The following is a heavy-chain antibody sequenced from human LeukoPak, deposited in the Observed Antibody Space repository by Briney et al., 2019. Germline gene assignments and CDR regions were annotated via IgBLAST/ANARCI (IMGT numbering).Heavy chain of an antibody. J-gene: IGHJ6*03. CDR3: ATGQGYSYGNYYYYMDV. Sequence: ASVKVSCKASGYTFTDYYMHWVQQAPGKGLEWMGRVDPEDGETIYAEKFQSRVTITADTSTDTAYMELSSLRSEDTAVYYCATGQGYSYGNYYYYMDVWGKGTTVTVSS. CDR2: VDPEDGET. CDR1: GYTFTDYY. D-gene: IGHD5-18*01. V-gene: IGHV1-69-2*01.